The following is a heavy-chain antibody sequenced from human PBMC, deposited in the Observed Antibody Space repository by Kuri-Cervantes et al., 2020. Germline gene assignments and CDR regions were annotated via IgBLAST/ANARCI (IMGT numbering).Heavy chain of an antibody. Sequence: GGSLRLSCAASGFTFDDYAMHWVRQAPGKGLEWVSGISGSGGSTYYADSVKGRFTISRDNSKNTLYLQMNSLRAEDTAVYYCAKDYYGSGSALDYWGQGTLVTVSS. J-gene: IGHJ4*02. CDR2: ISGSGGST. D-gene: IGHD3-10*01. CDR3: AKDYYGSGSALDY. CDR1: GFTFDDYA. V-gene: IGHV3-23*01.